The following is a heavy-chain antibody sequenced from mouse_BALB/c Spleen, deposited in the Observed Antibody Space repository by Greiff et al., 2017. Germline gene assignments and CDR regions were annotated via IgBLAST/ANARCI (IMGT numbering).Heavy chain of an antibody. CDR2: IRSKSNNYAT. CDR3: VRGWYYFDY. D-gene: IGHD1-1*02. Sequence: EVQRVESGGGLVQPKGSLKLSCAASGFTFNTYAMNWVRQAPGKGLEWVARIRSKSNNYATYYADSVKDRFTISRDDSQSMLYLQMNNLKTEDTAMYYCVRGWYYFDYWGQGTTLTVSS. CDR1: GFTFNTYA. V-gene: IGHV10-1*02. J-gene: IGHJ2*01.